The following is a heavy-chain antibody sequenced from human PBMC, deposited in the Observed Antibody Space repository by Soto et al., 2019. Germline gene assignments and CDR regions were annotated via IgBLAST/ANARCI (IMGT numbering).Heavy chain of an antibody. CDR3: VRNWRYYGGDYYYGMDA. J-gene: IGHJ6*02. D-gene: IGHD3-10*01. CDR1: GFSLNTGGVG. CDR2: IYWDDDE. Sequence: ITLKESGPTLVKPTQTLTLTCTFSGFSLNTGGVGVGWVRQPRGKAMEWLALIYWDDDERYRPSLRSSLNITKDTINNQVVLTMTNMEPEDTATYYCVRNWRYYGGDYYYGMDAWGQVTTVTVSS. V-gene: IGHV2-5*02.